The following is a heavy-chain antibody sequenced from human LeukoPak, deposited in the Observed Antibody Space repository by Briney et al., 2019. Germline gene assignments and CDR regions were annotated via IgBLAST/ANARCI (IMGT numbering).Heavy chain of an antibody. Sequence: SETLSLTCAVYGGSFSGYYWSWLRQPPGKGLEWIGEINHSGSTNYNPSLKSRVTISVDTSKNQFSLKLSSVTAADTAVYYCARGRAKVRAVATIPTFFDYWGQGTLVTVSS. CDR2: INHSGST. D-gene: IGHD5-12*01. CDR3: ARGRAKVRAVATIPTFFDY. J-gene: IGHJ4*02. V-gene: IGHV4-34*01. CDR1: GGSFSGYY.